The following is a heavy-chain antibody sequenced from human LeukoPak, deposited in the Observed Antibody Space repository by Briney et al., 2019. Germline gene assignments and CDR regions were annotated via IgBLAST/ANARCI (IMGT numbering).Heavy chain of an antibody. J-gene: IGHJ6*02. Sequence: PGGSLRLSCSASGSTFDDYAMYWVRQVPGKGLDWVSAISWNSDNIAYADSVKGRFTISRDNAKNSLYLHMNSLRVEDTALYYCAKSTGNYYYGMDVWGQGTTVTVSS. CDR2: ISWNSDNI. V-gene: IGHV3-9*01. CDR3: AKSTGNYYYGMDV. D-gene: IGHD2-2*01. CDR1: GSTFDDYA.